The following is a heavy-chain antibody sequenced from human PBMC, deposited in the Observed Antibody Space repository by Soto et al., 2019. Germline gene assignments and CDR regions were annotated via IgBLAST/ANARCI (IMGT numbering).Heavy chain of an antibody. CDR2: IYYSGST. D-gene: IGHD6-19*01. J-gene: IGHJ6*02. CDR3: ARDKVNIGVDGTHYFYGMGV. Sequence: QVQLQESGPGLVKPSETLSLTCTVSGGSISSYYWSWIRQPPGKGLEWIGYIYYSGSTKYNPSLKSRVTISVDTSKNQFPLKRSSVTAADTAVYYCARDKVNIGVDGTHYFYGMGVWGQGTTVTVSS. CDR1: GGSISSYY. V-gene: IGHV4-59*01.